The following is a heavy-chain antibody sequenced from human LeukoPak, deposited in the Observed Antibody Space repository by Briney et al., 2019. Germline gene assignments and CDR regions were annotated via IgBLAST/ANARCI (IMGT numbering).Heavy chain of an antibody. CDR2: IYSGGST. J-gene: IGHJ6*02. V-gene: IGHV3-66*01. Sequence: PGGSLRLSCAASGFTVTNYYMSWVRQAPGEGLEWVSVIYSGGSTYYADSVKGRFTISRDNSKNTLYLQMNSLRAEDTAVYYCARDWEITVVRGDHYYGMDVWGQGTTVTVSS. CDR1: GFTVTNYY. CDR3: ARDWEITVVRGDHYYGMDV. D-gene: IGHD3-10*01.